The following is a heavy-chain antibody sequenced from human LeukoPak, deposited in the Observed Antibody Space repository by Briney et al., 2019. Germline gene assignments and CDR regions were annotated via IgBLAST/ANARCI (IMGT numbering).Heavy chain of an antibody. V-gene: IGHV1-3*01. CDR2: ISAGNI. J-gene: IGHJ6*02. CDR3: ARVAYVMDV. D-gene: IGHD2-8*01. Sequence: RASVKVSCKASGYTFSDYPIHWLRQAPGQRFEWMGWISAGNIKYSQIFQDRINITRDTSASTVNMELSSLTSADTAVYYCARVAYVMDVWGQGTTVVVSS. CDR1: GYTFSDYP.